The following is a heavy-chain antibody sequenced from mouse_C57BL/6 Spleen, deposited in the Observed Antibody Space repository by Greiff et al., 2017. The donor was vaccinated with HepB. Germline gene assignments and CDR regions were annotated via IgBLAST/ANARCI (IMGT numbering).Heavy chain of an antibody. CDR1: GYTFTDYE. CDR2: IDPETGGT. D-gene: IGHD1-1*01. CDR3: SVVATKGYAMDY. V-gene: IGHV1-15*01. J-gene: IGHJ4*01. Sequence: VQLQQSGAELVRPGASVTLSCKASGYTFTDYEMHWVKQTPVHGLEWIGAIDPETGGTAYNQKFKGKAILTADKSSSTAYMELRSLTSEDSAVYYCSVVATKGYAMDYWGQGTSVTVSS.